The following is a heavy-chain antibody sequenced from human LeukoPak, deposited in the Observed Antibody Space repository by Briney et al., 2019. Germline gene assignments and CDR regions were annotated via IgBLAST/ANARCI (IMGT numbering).Heavy chain of an antibody. CDR3: ARTDSSSHQAGWFDP. D-gene: IGHD6-13*01. CDR2: IYTSGST. CDR1: GGSISSYY. V-gene: IGHV4-4*07. J-gene: IGHJ5*02. Sequence: KPSETLSLTCTVSGGSISSYYWSWIRQPAGKGLEWIGRIYTSGSTNYNPSLKSRVTMSVDTSKNQFSLKLSSVTAADTAVYYCARTDSSSHQAGWFDPWGQGTLVTVSS.